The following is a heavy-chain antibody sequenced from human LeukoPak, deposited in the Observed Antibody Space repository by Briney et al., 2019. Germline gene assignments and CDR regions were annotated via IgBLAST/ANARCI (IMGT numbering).Heavy chain of an antibody. D-gene: IGHD2-15*01. Sequence: GSLRLSCAASGFTFRNYWMHWVRQAPGKGLVWVSRINSDGGSTTYADSVKGRFTISRDNAKNTLYLQMNSLRAEDTAVYYCARDQLYCSGGICYIDYWGQGTLVTVSS. CDR3: ARDQLYCSGGICYIDY. V-gene: IGHV3-74*01. J-gene: IGHJ4*02. CDR1: GFTFRNYW. CDR2: INSDGGST.